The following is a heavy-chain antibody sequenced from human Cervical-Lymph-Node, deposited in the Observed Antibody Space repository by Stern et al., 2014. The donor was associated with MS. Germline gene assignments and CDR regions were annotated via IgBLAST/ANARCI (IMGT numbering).Heavy chain of an antibody. J-gene: IGHJ6*02. V-gene: IGHV4-4*02. D-gene: IGHD2/OR15-2a*01. CDR2: IYHSGVS. CDR1: GDSITNTNW. CDR3: ARGDNSPNYYYGMDV. Sequence: QVQLQESGPGLVKPSGTLSLTCTVSGDSITNTNWWTWVRQPPGKGLEWIGEIYHSGVSNYNPSLKSRVTISVDKSKKQFSLKMTSLTAADTAVYYCARGDNSPNYYYGMDVWGQGTTVTVSS.